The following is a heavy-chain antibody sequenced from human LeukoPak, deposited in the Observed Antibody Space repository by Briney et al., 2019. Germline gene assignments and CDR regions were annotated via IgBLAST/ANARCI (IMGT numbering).Heavy chain of an antibody. CDR3: ASGRPIFQH. Sequence: SETLSLTCSVPGGSISSSSYYWGWIRQPPGKGLEWIGSIYYSGSTYYNPSLKSRVTISVDTSKNQFSLKLSSVTAADTAVYYCASGRPIFQHWGQGTLVTVSS. CDR1: GGSISSSSYY. D-gene: IGHD1-14*01. CDR2: IYYSGST. V-gene: IGHV4-39*01. J-gene: IGHJ1*01.